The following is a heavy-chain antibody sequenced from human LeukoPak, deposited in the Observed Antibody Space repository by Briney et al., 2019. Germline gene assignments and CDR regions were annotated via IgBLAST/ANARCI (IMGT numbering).Heavy chain of an antibody. D-gene: IGHD3-9*01. Sequence: GGSLRLSCAASGFTFNTYTINWVRQAPGKGLEWVSSISASSSYIYYADSVKGRFTISRDNAKNSLYLEMNSLRAEDTAVYYGARATMHYDFLTVYYRPNWFAPGGKGPVVPVSS. CDR1: GFTFNTYT. CDR3: ARATMHYDFLTVYYRPNWFAP. V-gene: IGHV3-21*01. CDR2: ISASSSYI. J-gene: IGHJ5*02.